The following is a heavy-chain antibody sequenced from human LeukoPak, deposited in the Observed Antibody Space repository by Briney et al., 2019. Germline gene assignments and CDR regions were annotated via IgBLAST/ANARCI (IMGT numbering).Heavy chain of an antibody. D-gene: IGHD2-2*01. CDR3: ARATYCSSTSCRKRGDAFDI. J-gene: IGHJ3*02. Sequence: ASVKVSCKASGYTFTSYDINWVRQAIGQGLEWMGWMNPNSGNTGYAQKFQGRVTITRNTSISTAYMELSSLRSEDTAVYYCARATYCSSTSCRKRGDAFDIWGQGTMVTVSS. V-gene: IGHV1-8*03. CDR2: MNPNSGNT. CDR1: GYTFTSYD.